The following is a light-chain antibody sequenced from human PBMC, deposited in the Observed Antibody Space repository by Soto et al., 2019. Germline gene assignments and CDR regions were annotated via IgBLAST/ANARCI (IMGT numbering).Light chain of an antibody. V-gene: IGLV2-8*01. CDR3: SSYTDRNNLV. J-gene: IGLJ1*01. CDR2: DVS. CDR1: SSDIGGYNS. Sequence: QSALTQSPSASGSPGRSVTISCTGTSSDIGGYNSVSWYQQHPGKAPKVMIYDVSKRPSGVPDRFSGSKSGNTASLTVSALQAEDEADYYCSSYTDRNNLVFGTGTKLTVL.